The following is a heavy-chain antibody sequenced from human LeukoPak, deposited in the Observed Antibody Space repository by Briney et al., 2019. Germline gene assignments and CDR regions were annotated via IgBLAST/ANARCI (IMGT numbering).Heavy chain of an antibody. V-gene: IGHV1-46*01. CDR2: INPSSGRT. CDR3: ARAAVAAEGYNWFDS. D-gene: IGHD2-15*01. J-gene: IGHJ5*01. Sequence: ASVKVSCKASVYTFIIYYIHWVRQAPGQGLEWIGIINPSSGRTSYAQRFQGRVTMTRDMSTTTVYMEMSSLSSEDPAVYYCARAAVAAEGYNWFDSWGQGTLVTVSS. CDR1: VYTFIIYY.